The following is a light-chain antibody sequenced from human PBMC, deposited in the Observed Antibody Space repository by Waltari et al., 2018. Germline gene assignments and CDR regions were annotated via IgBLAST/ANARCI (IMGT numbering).Light chain of an antibody. CDR2: AAS. Sequence: ELILTQSPGTLSLSPGERATLSCRASQTVNSNYLAWYQQKPGQAPRLLLYAASARATGVPDRFSGSGSGTDFTLTISRLEPEDLAVYYCQLYDSSWTFGQGTKVE. J-gene: IGKJ1*01. CDR3: QLYDSSWT. CDR1: QTVNSNY. V-gene: IGKV3-20*01.